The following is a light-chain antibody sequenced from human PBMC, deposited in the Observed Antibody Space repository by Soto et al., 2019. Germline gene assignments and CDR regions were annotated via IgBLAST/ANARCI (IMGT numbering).Light chain of an antibody. J-gene: IGKJ1*01. Sequence: QITQSPSALSGAVGDRVTITFRFSQTISSWLAWYQQKPGKAPKLLIYKASTLKSGVPSRFSGSGSRTEFTLTISSLQHDDFATYYGQHYNSYSEAFGQGTNVDIQ. V-gene: IGKV1-5*03. CDR2: KAS. CDR3: QHYNSYSEA. CDR1: QTISSW.